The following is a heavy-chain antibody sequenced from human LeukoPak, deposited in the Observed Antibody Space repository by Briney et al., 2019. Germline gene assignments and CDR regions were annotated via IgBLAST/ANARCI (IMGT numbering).Heavy chain of an antibody. CDR1: GFTFSSYT. CDR3: AREGSGWYRRPNTFDY. V-gene: IGHV3-30-3*01. D-gene: IGHD6-19*01. CDR2: ISYDGSNK. Sequence: PGTSLRLSCAASGFTFSSYTMHWVRQAPGKGLEWVALISYDGSNKYYADSVKGRFTISRDNSKNTLFLQMNSLRAEDTAVYYCAREGSGWYRRPNTFDYWGQGTLVTVSS. J-gene: IGHJ4*02.